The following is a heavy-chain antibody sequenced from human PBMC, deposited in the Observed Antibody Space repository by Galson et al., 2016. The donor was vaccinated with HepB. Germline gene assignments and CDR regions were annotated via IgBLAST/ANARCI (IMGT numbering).Heavy chain of an antibody. CDR1: GLTFRSYA. J-gene: IGHJ4*02. CDR2: ISYDGSNK. CDR3: ARDADIVKVPAAIRADY. D-gene: IGHD2-2*02. Sequence: SLRLSCAASGLTFRSYAMHWVRQAPGTGLEGVAVISYDGSNKYYADSVKGRFTISRDNSKNTLYLQMNSLRAEDTAVYYCARDADIVKVPAAIRADYWGQGTLVTVSS. V-gene: IGHV3-30*04.